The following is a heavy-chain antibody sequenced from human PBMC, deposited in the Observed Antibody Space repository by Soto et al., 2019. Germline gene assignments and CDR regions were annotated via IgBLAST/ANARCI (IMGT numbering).Heavy chain of an antibody. CDR1: GYIFTRYY. J-gene: IGHJ4*02. CDR2: INPGGGST. D-gene: IGHD1-20*01. CDR3: ARGSDNGGFDY. V-gene: IGHV1-46*01. Sequence: QVQLVQSGAEVKKPGASVKVSCKASGYIFTRYYMHWVRQAPGQGLEWMGIINPGGGSTSYTQKFQGRVSMTRDPSTSTVYMELRSLRSEATAVYYCARGSDNGGFDYWGQGTLVTVSS.